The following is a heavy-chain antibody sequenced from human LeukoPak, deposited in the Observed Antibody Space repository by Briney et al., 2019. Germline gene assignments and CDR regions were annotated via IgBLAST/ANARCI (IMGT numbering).Heavy chain of an antibody. Sequence: PGGSLRLSCAASGFTLSTYSMNWVRQAPGKGLEWVSSISSGSGYIYYADSVKGRFTISRDNAKNSLYLQMNSLRAEDTAAYYCARDSGSYYAFDYWGQGTLVTVSS. CDR3: ARDSGSYYAFDY. D-gene: IGHD1-26*01. CDR2: ISSGSGYI. V-gene: IGHV3-21*01. CDR1: GFTLSTYS. J-gene: IGHJ4*02.